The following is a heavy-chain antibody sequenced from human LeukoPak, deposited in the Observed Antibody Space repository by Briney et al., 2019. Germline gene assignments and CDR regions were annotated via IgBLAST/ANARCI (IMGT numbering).Heavy chain of an antibody. Sequence: ASVKVSCKASGYTFSSYGISWVRQAPGQGLEWMGWISVYSGNTNYAQRLQGRVTMTTDTSTSTAYMELRSLRSDVTAVYYCARDANGVLGDYWGQGTLVTVSS. D-gene: IGHD2-8*01. CDR1: GYTFSSYG. CDR2: ISVYSGNT. J-gene: IGHJ4*02. V-gene: IGHV1-18*01. CDR3: ARDANGVLGDY.